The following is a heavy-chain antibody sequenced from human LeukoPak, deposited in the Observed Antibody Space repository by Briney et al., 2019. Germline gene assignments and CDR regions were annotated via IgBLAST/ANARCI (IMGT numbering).Heavy chain of an antibody. CDR3: ARDYYGSGSYYRPDY. CDR1: GGTFSSYA. D-gene: IGHD3-10*01. J-gene: IGHJ4*02. V-gene: IGHV1-46*01. Sequence: ASVKVSCKASGGTFSSYAISWVRQAPGQGLEWMGIINPSGGSTNYAQKFQGRVTMTRDTSTSTVYMELSSLRSEDTAVYYCARDYYGSGSYYRPDYWGQGTLVTVSS. CDR2: INPSGGST.